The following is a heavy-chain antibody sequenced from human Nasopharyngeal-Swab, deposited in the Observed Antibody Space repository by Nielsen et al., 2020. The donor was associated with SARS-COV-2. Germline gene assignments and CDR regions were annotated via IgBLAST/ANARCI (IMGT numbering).Heavy chain of an antibody. D-gene: IGHD3-16*01. CDR1: GFTFSNYY. J-gene: IGHJ4*02. CDR2: ISSSGSTI. V-gene: IGHV3-11*01. CDR3: ARSPALTEYFDY. Sequence: GESLKISCAASGFTFSNYYMSWIRQAPGKGLEWVSYISSSGSTIYYADSVKGRFTISRDNATNSLYLQMNSLKAEDTAVYYCARSPALTEYFDYWGQGTLVTVSS.